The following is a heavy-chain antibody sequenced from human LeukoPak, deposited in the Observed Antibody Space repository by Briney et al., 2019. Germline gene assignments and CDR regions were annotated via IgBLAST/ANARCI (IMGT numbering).Heavy chain of an antibody. CDR2: FDPEDGET. CDR1: GYTLTELS. V-gene: IGHV1-24*01. CDR3: ATVSDIVVVPAASNWFDP. D-gene: IGHD2-2*01. J-gene: IGHJ5*02. Sequence: ASVKVSCKVSGYTLTELSMHWVRQAPGKGLEWMGGFDPEDGETIYAQKFQGRVTMTEDTSTDTAYMELSSLRSEGTAVYYCATVSDIVVVPAASNWFDPWGQGTLVTVSS.